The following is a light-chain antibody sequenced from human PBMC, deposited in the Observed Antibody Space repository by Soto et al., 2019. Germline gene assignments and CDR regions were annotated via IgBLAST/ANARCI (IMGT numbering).Light chain of an antibody. V-gene: IGKV1-8*01. Sequence: AIRMTQSPSSFSESTGDRVTITCRASQGISSYFAWYQQKQGKAPKLLIYAASTLQSGVPSRFSGSGSGTDFTLTISCLQSEDFATYYCQQYYSYPPTFGQGTKLEIK. CDR2: AAS. J-gene: IGKJ2*01. CDR1: QGISSY. CDR3: QQYYSYPPT.